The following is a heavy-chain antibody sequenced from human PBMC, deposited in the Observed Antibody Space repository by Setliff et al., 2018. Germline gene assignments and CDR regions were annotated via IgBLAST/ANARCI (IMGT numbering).Heavy chain of an antibody. D-gene: IGHD2-8*01. CDR3: ASVDIVLMVYAL. CDR1: ADSISSSYDY. CDR2: IYNGGST. J-gene: IGHJ4*02. Sequence: SETLSLTCNVSADSISSSYDYWAWIRQPPGKGLEWIGSIYNGGSTYYNPSLKSRVTISVDTSKKQFSLKLSSVTAADTAVYYCASVDIVLMVYALWGQGTLVPSPQ. V-gene: IGHV4-39*07.